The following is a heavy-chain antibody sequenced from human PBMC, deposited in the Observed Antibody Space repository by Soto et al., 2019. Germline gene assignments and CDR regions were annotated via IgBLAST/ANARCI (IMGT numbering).Heavy chain of an antibody. D-gene: IGHD3-3*01. J-gene: IGHJ4*02. CDR2: IYYSGST. CDR3: ARQPFTIFGVVIIEPFDY. Sequence: SETLSLTCTVSGGSISSSSYYWGWIRQPPGKGLEWIGSIYYSGSTYYNPSLKSRVTISVDTSKNQFSLKLSSVTAADTAVYYCARQPFTIFGVVIIEPFDYWGQGTLVTVSS. V-gene: IGHV4-39*01. CDR1: GGSISSSSYY.